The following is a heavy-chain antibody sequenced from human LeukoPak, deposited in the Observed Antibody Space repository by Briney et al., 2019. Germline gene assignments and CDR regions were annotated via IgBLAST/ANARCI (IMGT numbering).Heavy chain of an antibody. D-gene: IGHD2-15*01. CDR3: AKTPCSGGSCYFDY. J-gene: IGHJ4*02. Sequence: GGSLRLSCAASGVTLSSYAMSWARQAPGKGLEWVSGISSSGSGGNTYYADPVKGRFTISRDNSKNTLYLQMNSLRAEDTAVYYCAKTPCSGGSCYFDYWGQGTLVTVSS. CDR2: ISSSGSGGNT. CDR1: GVTLSSYA. V-gene: IGHV3-23*01.